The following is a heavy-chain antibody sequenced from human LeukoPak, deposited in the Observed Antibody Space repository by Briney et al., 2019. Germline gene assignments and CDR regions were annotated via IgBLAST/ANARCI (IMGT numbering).Heavy chain of an antibody. CDR1: GGSISSYY. J-gene: IGHJ5*02. V-gene: IGHV4-59*12. Sequence: SETLSLTCTVSGGSISSYYWSWIRQPPGKGLEWIGYIYYSGSTNYNPSLKSRVTISVDTSKNQFSLKLSSVTAADTAVYYCARDKGSGWFAVNWFDPWGQGTLVTVSS. CDR3: ARDKGSGWFAVNWFDP. CDR2: IYYSGST. D-gene: IGHD6-19*01.